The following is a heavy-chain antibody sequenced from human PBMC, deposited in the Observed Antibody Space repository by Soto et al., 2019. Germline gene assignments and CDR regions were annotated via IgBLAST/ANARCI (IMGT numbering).Heavy chain of an antibody. CDR2: VXPDENXK. CDR3: AARGGSYGYFDY. J-gene: IGHJ4*02. D-gene: IGHD2-15*01. V-gene: IGHV3-7*05. CDR1: GFSVGTDW. Sequence: GXSRRLSCEGSGFSVGTDWMSWLRQAPGKGLEWVANVXPDENXKHYVDYVKGXXTISRDNXXNSLYLQMDNLRDEDTAVYYCAARGGSYGYFDYWGQGTLVTVSS.